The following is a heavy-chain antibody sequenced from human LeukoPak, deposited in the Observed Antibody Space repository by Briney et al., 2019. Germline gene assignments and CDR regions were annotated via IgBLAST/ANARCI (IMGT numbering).Heavy chain of an antibody. V-gene: IGHV3-23*01. CDR2: ISAAGGGS. J-gene: IGHJ5*02. Sequence: GGSLRLSCAASGFTFSSSVMSWVRQAPGKGLEWVSTISAAGGGSYYTDSVKGRFTISRDNSKNTLYLQMNSLRAEDTAVYYCARDLTEPYYDILPQGPWGRGTLVTVSS. CDR3: ARDLTEPYYDILPQGP. CDR1: GFTFSSSV. D-gene: IGHD3-9*01.